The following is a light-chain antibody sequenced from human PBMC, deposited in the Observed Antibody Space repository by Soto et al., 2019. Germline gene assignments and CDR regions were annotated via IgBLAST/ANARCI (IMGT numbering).Light chain of an antibody. CDR2: GAS. J-gene: IGKJ2*01. CDR3: QQYKNCSLYT. V-gene: IGKV3-15*01. Sequence: EIVMTQSPATLSVSPGERATLSCRASQSVSSNLAWYRQKPGQAPRLLIYGASTRASGIPDRLSGSGSGTEFTLTISSLQSEDFAVYYCQQYKNCSLYTFGQGTKLELK. CDR1: QSVSSN.